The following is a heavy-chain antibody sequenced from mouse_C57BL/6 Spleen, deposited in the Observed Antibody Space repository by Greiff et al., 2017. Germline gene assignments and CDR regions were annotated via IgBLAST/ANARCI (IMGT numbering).Heavy chain of an antibody. Sequence: VQVVESGEGLVKPGGSLKLSCAASGFTFSSYAMSWVRQTPEKRLEWVAYISSGGDYIYYADTVKGRFTISRDNARNTLYLQMSSLKSEDTAMYYCTTTVVAPFAYWGQGTLVTVSA. CDR1: GFTFSSYA. V-gene: IGHV5-9-1*02. J-gene: IGHJ3*01. CDR3: TTTVVAPFAY. D-gene: IGHD1-1*01. CDR2: ISSGGDYI.